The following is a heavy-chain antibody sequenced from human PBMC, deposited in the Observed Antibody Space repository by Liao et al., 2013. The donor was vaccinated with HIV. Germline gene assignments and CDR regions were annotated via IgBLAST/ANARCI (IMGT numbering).Heavy chain of an antibody. CDR2: IYTSGST. J-gene: IGHJ3*02. Sequence: QVQLQESGPGLVKPSETLSLTCTVSGGSISSYYWSWIRQPAGKGLEWIGRIYTSGSTNYNPSLKSRVTMSVDTSKNQFSLKLSSVTAADTAVYYCARHHYYDSSGYYYVPIAFDIWGQGTMVTVSS. V-gene: IGHV4-4*07. D-gene: IGHD3-22*01. CDR3: ARHHYYDSSGYYYVPIAFDI. CDR1: GGSISSYY.